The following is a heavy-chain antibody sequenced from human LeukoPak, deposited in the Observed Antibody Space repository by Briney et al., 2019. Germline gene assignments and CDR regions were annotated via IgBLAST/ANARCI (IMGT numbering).Heavy chain of an antibody. V-gene: IGHV3-23*01. J-gene: IGHJ4*02. CDR1: GLTFSSYA. D-gene: IGHD3-10*01. Sequence: GGSLRLSCAASGLTFSSYAMSWIRQAPGKGLEWVSSISATAGHSFYADSVRGRFTISRDNSKNTLYLQMSSLRPDDTAVYYCAELWFGEFEHGYWGQGTLVTVSS. CDR2: ISATAGHS. CDR3: AELWFGEFEHGY.